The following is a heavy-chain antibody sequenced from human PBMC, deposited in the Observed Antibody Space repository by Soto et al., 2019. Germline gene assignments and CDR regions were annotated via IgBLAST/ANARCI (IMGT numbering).Heavy chain of an antibody. J-gene: IGHJ6*03. V-gene: IGHV4-59*01. CDR3: ARASPRGYYIYYYYYMDV. CDR2: IYYSGST. D-gene: IGHD3-3*01. Sequence: QVQLQESGPGLVKPSETLSLTCTVSGGSISSYYWSWIRQPPGKGLEWIGYIYYSGSTNYNPSLKIRVTISVDTSKNQFSLKLSSVTAADTAVYYCARASPRGYYIYYYYYMDVWGKGTTVTVSS. CDR1: GGSISSYY.